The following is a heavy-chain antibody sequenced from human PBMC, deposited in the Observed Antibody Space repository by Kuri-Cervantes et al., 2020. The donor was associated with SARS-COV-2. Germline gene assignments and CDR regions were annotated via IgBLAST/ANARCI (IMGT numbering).Heavy chain of an antibody. CDR1: GFTVSSNY. Sequence: GESLKISCAASGFTVSSNYMSWVRQAPGKGLEWVSVIYSCGSTYYADSVKGRFTISRDNAKNTLYLQMSSLRAEDTAVYYCARDRGSSDFDYWGQGTLVTVSS. V-gene: IGHV3-66*03. D-gene: IGHD6-25*01. CDR3: ARDRGSSDFDY. CDR2: IYSCGST. J-gene: IGHJ4*02.